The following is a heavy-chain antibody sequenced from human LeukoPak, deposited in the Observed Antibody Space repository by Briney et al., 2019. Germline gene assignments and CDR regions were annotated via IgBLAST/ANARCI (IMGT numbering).Heavy chain of an antibody. Sequence: SVKVSCKASGGTFSSYAISWVRQAPGQGLEWMGRIIPILAIANYAQNFQGRVTMTADKSTSTAYMELRSLRSDDTAVYYCARDPGIVVAGGFPSALWGQGTLVIVSS. CDR3: ARDPGIVVAGGFPSAL. V-gene: IGHV1-69*04. D-gene: IGHD6-19*01. J-gene: IGHJ4*02. CDR1: GGTFSSYA. CDR2: IIPILAIA.